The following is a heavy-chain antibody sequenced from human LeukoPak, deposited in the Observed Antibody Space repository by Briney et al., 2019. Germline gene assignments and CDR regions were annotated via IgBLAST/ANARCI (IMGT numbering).Heavy chain of an antibody. J-gene: IGHJ6*03. CDR3: ARVRQSPQIQLYYYYMDV. CDR1: GFTFSSYE. CDR2: ISSSSSTI. D-gene: IGHD1-1*01. Sequence: PGGSLRLSCAASGFTFSSYEMNWVRQAPGQGLEWVSYISSSSSTIYYADSVKGRFTVSRDNAKNSVYLQMNSLRAEDTAVYYCARVRQSPQIQLYYYYMDVWGKGTTVTVA. V-gene: IGHV3-48*03.